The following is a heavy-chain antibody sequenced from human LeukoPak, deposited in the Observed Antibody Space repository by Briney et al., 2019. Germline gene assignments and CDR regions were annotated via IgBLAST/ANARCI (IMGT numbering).Heavy chain of an antibody. CDR1: GASISSYY. V-gene: IGHV4-59*08. J-gene: IGHJ5*02. Sequence: SETLSLTCTVSGASISSYYWSWIRQPPGKGLEWIAYIFDSGSTNYNPSLKSRVTISVDASKNQFSLKLCSVTAADTAVYYCASSKTTMTTGTWGQGTLVTVSS. CDR2: IFDSGST. CDR3: ASSKTTMTTGT. D-gene: IGHD4-17*01.